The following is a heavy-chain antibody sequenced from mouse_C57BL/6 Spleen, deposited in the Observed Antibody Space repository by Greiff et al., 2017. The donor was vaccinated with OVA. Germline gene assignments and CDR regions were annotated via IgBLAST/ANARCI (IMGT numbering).Heavy chain of an antibody. CDR3: ARGGSSRYFDV. J-gene: IGHJ1*03. CDR2: INPNYGTT. V-gene: IGHV1-39*01. D-gene: IGHD1-1*01. Sequence: EVKLIESGPELVKPGASVKISCKASGYSFTDYNMNWVKQSNGKSLEWIGVINPNYGTTSYNQKFKGKATLTVDQSSSTAYMQLNSLTSEDSAVYDCARGGSSRYFDVWGTGTTVTVSS. CDR1: GYSFTDYN.